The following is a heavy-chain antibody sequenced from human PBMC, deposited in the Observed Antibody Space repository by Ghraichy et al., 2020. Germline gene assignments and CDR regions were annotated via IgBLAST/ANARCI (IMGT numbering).Heavy chain of an antibody. CDR1: GGTFSSYA. V-gene: IGHV1-69*04. D-gene: IGHD2-2*01. CDR2: IIPILGIA. CDR3: ARDLQYQLLNYYYGMDV. J-gene: IGHJ6*02. Sequence: SVKVSCKASGGTFSSYAISWVRQAPGQGLEWMGRIIPILGIANYAQKFQGRVTITADKSTSTAYMELSSLRSEDTAVYYCARDLQYQLLNYYYGMDVWGQGTTVTVSS.